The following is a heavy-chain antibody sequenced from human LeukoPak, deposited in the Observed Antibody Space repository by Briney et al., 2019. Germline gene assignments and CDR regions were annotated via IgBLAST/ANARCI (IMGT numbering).Heavy chain of an antibody. CDR2: ISGSGDNI. CDR1: GFTFSSYS. D-gene: IGHD5-18*01. CDR3: ARGGYSYGRSFDF. V-gene: IGHV3-21*04. J-gene: IGHJ4*02. Sequence: GGSLRLSCATSGFTFSSYSMNWVRQAPGKGLEWVSVISGSGDNIYYADSVKGRFTISRDNAKNSLYLQMNSLRDEDTAVYFCARGGYSYGRSFDFWGQGTLVTVSS.